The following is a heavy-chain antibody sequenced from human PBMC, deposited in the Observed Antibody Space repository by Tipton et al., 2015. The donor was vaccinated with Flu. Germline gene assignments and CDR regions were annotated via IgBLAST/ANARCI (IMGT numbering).Heavy chain of an antibody. CDR1: GDSISISAYS. D-gene: IGHD6-19*01. Sequence: TLSLTCTVSGDSISISAYSWGWIRQPPGKGLEWIGSINSGGNNYYNPSLNSRVTTSVDTYKNQFSLKLSSVAAADTAVYYCAGGSGWLIENWGQGTQVTVS. CDR3: AGGSGWLIEN. V-gene: IGHV4-39*01. J-gene: IGHJ4*02. CDR2: INSGGNN.